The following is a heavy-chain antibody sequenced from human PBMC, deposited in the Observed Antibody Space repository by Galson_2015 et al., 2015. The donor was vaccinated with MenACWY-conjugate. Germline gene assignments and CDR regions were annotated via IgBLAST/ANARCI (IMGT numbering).Heavy chain of an antibody. D-gene: IGHD2/OR15-2a*01. CDR2: IQCKTHSGTP. V-gene: IGHV3-15*01. J-gene: IGHJ4*02. CDR1: GFTFSNAW. Sequence: SLRHSHAASGFTFSNAWLTWGRQAPGQGLGWVGRIQCKTHSGTPDYAAPVNGRFTISRDDSRNTVYLEMNGLKAEDTGLYYCTTDHFGQYFFDSWGQGTPVTVSP. CDR3: TTDHFGQYFFDS.